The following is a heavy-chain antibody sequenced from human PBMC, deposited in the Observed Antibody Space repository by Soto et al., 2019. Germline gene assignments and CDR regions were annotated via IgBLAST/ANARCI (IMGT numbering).Heavy chain of an antibody. CDR1: GVSFSSYY. CDR2: IHYSGIT. CDR3: ARRYGSFFDI. D-gene: IGHD3-10*01. Sequence: SETLSLTCTVSGVSFSSYYWSWIRQPPGKGLEWIGYIHYSGITSYNPSLKSRVAISVETSKNQFSLKLSSVTAADTAVYYCARRYGSFFDIWGQGTMVTVSS. V-gene: IGHV4-59*08. J-gene: IGHJ3*02.